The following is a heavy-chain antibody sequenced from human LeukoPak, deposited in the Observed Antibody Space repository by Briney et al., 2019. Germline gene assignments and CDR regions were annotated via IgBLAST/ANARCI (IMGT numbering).Heavy chain of an antibody. V-gene: IGHV4-39*01. D-gene: IGHD3-22*01. CDR2: IYYSGNT. CDR1: GGSISSSSYY. J-gene: IGHJ4*02. CDR3: ARHEDGYYYDSSGYYFDY. Sequence: SETLSLTCTVSGGSISSSSYYWGWIRQPPGKGLEWIGSIYYSGNTYYNPSLKSRVSISVDTSKNQFSLKLSSVTAADTAVYYCARHEDGYYYDSSGYYFDYWGQGTLVTVSS.